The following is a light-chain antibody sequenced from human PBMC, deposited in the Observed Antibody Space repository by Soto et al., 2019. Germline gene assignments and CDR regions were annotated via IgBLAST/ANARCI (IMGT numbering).Light chain of an antibody. J-gene: IGLJ2*01. CDR3: SSYTSAYTGV. CDR1: SSDIGGYNY. V-gene: IGLV2-14*01. Sequence: QSALTQPASVSGSPGQSITISCTGTSSDIGGYNYVSWYQQHPGKAPKLMIYAVSNRPSGVSDRFSGSKSGNTASLTISGLQAEDEAHYYCSSYTSAYTGVFGGGTKLTVL. CDR2: AVS.